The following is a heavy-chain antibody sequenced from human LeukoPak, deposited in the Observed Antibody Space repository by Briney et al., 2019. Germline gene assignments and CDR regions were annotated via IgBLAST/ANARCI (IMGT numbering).Heavy chain of an antibody. Sequence: GGSLRLSCEGSGFTFSDFPMIWVRQAPGQGLEWVSFITSTSSYIYYAESVKGRFTMSRDNAKNSLYLQMSSLRAEDTAVYYCARDRVAAASYYMAVWGKGTTVTVSS. CDR2: ITSTSSYI. J-gene: IGHJ6*03. CDR3: ARDRVAAASYYMAV. D-gene: IGHD6-13*01. V-gene: IGHV3-21*01. CDR1: GFTFSDFP.